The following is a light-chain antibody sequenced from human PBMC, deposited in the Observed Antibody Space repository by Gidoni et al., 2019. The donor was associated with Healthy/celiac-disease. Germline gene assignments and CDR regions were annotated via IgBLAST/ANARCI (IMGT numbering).Light chain of an antibody. CDR3: QQYGSSPF. Sequence: ELVLTQSPGTLSLSPGERATLSCRASQSVSSSYLAWYQQKPGQAPRLLIDGASSRATGIPDRFSGSGSGTDFTLTISRLEPEDFAVYYCQQYGSSPFFXQXTKLEIK. J-gene: IGKJ2*01. CDR1: QSVSSSY. CDR2: GAS. V-gene: IGKV3-20*01.